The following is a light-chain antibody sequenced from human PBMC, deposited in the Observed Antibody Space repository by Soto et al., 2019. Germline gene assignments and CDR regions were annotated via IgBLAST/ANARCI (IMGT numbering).Light chain of an antibody. CDR1: QSVGTN. Sequence: EIVMTQSPATLSVSPGERATLSCRASQSVGTNLAGYQQKPGQAPRLLIYGASTRATGIPDRFSGSGSGTEFTLTISSLQSEDFAVYHCQQYKTWSSITFGQGTRLEIK. CDR3: QQYKTWSSIT. CDR2: GAS. V-gene: IGKV3-15*01. J-gene: IGKJ5*01.